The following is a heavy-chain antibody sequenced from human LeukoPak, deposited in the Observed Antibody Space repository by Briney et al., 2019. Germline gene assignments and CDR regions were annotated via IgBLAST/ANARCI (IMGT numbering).Heavy chain of an antibody. CDR1: GFTFSSYS. V-gene: IGHV3-21*01. J-gene: IGHJ4*02. Sequence: PGGSLRLSCAASGFTFSSYSMNWVRQAPGKGLEWVSSISSSSSYICYADSVKGRFTISRDNAKNSLYLQMNSPRAEDTAVYYCARVSVVRGVNHFDYWGQGTLVTVSS. CDR2: ISSSSSYI. CDR3: ARVSVVRGVNHFDY. D-gene: IGHD3-10*01.